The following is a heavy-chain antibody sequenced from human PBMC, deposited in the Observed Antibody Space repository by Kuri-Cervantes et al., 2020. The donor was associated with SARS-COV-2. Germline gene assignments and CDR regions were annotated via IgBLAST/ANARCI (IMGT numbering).Heavy chain of an antibody. CDR3: ARAGGRNEYYYGMDV. CDR1: GFTVTSNY. V-gene: IGHV3-53*01. D-gene: IGHD4-23*01. CDR2: IYSAGIT. J-gene: IGHJ6*02. Sequence: GSLKISCAASGFTVTSNYMNWVRQAPGKGLEWVSSIYSAGITYYADSVKGRFTISRDNAKNSLYLQMNSLRAEDTAVYYCARAGGRNEYYYGMDVWGQGTTVTVSS.